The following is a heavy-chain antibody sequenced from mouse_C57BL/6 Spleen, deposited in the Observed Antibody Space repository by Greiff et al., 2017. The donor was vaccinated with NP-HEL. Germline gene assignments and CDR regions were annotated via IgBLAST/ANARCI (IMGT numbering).Heavy chain of an antibody. CDR2: ILPGSGST. Sequence: QVQLQQSGAELMKPGASVKLSCKATGYTFTGYWIEWVKQRPGHGLEWIGEILPGSGSTNYNEKFKGKATFTADTSSNTAYMQLSSLTTEDSAIYYCARSLIYYDYDVGVLFDYWGQGTTLTVSS. CDR3: ARSLIYYDYDVGVLFDY. V-gene: IGHV1-9*01. CDR1: GYTFTGYW. J-gene: IGHJ2*01. D-gene: IGHD2-4*01.